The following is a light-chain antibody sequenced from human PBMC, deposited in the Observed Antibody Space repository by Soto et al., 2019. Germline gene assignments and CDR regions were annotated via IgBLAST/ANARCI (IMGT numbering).Light chain of an antibody. CDR3: QQYGSSPTT. Sequence: DIVLTQSPGTLSSSPGERASLSCRASQSISGSDLAWYQQRPGQAPRLLIYGASSRATGIPDRFSGSGFGTDFTLTISRLEPEDFAVYYCQQYGSSPTTFGQGTKVDIK. CDR1: QSISGSD. J-gene: IGKJ1*01. V-gene: IGKV3-20*01. CDR2: GAS.